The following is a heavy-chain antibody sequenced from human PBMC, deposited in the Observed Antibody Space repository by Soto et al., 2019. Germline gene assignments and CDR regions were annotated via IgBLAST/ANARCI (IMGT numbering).Heavy chain of an antibody. Sequence: PSETLSLTCAFYVVSFSGYYWSCIRHPPGKGLEWIGEINHSGSTNYNPSLKSRVTISVDTSKNQFSLKLSSVTAADTAVYYCARGRYYFDYWGQGTLVTVSS. CDR3: ARGRYYFDY. CDR2: INHSGST. CDR1: VVSFSGYY. V-gene: IGHV4-34*01. J-gene: IGHJ4*02.